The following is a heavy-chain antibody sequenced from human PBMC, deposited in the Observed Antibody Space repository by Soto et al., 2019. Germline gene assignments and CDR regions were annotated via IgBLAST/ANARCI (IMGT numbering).Heavy chain of an antibody. CDR2: IIPIFGTA. D-gene: IGHD2-2*02. J-gene: IGHJ5*02. V-gene: IGHV1-69*13. Sequence: SVKVSCKASGGTFSSYAISWVRQAPGQGLEWMGGIIPIFGTANYAQKFQGRVTITADESTSTAYMELGSLRSEDTAVYYCARGVVPAAINWFDPWGQGALVTVSS. CDR3: ARGVVPAAINWFDP. CDR1: GGTFSSYA.